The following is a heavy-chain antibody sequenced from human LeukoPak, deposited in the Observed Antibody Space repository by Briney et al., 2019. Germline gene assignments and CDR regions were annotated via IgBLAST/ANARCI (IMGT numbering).Heavy chain of an antibody. Sequence: ASVKVSCKASGYTFTGFYMHWVRQAPGQGLEWMGWINPNTSGTNYAQKFQGRVTMTRDTSIRTGYMELSSLRSDDTAMYYCARGHYYDSSEGPWFDPWGQGTLVTVSS. J-gene: IGHJ5*02. CDR3: ARGHYYDSSEGPWFDP. CDR1: GYTFTGFY. D-gene: IGHD3-22*01. V-gene: IGHV1-2*02. CDR2: INPNTSGT.